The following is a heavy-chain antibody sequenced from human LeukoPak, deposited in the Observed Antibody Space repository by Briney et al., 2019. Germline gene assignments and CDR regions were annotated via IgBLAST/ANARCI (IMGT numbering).Heavy chain of an antibody. CDR2: IYTSGST. CDR1: GGSISSYY. V-gene: IGHV4-4*07. CDR3: ARDRAGTTRYYYYYMDV. J-gene: IGHJ6*03. Sequence: PSETLSLTCTVSGGSISSYYWSWIRQPAGKGLEWIGRIYTSGSTNYNPSLKSRVTMSVDTSKNQFSLKLSSVTAADTAVYYCARDRAGTTRYYYYYMDVWGKGTTVTVSS. D-gene: IGHD1-7*01.